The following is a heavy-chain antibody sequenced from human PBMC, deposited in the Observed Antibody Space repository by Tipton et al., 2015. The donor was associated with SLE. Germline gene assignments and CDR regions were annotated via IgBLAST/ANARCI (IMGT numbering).Heavy chain of an antibody. Sequence: TLSLTCTVSGGSMSSGDYYWSWIRQPPGKGLEWIGYIYYSGSTYYNPSLKSRVTISVDTSKNQFSLKLSSVTAADTAVYYCARAYGDNPFDYWGQGTLVTVSS. CDR2: IYYSGST. V-gene: IGHV4-30-4*01. CDR3: ARAYGDNPFDY. J-gene: IGHJ4*02. D-gene: IGHD4-17*01. CDR1: GGSMSSGDYY.